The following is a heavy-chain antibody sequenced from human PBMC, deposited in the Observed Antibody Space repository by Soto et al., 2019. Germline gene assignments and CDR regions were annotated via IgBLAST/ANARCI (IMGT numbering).Heavy chain of an antibody. D-gene: IGHD3-9*01. Sequence: SETLSLTCTVSGGSISSYYWSWIRQPPGKGLEWIGYIYYSGSTNYNPSLKSRVTISVDTSKNQFSLKLSSVTAADTAVYYCARDPAPYDILTGSKSPRGFEYWGQGTLVTVSS. CDR1: GGSISSYY. CDR3: ARDPAPYDILTGSKSPRGFEY. J-gene: IGHJ4*02. V-gene: IGHV4-59*01. CDR2: IYYSGST.